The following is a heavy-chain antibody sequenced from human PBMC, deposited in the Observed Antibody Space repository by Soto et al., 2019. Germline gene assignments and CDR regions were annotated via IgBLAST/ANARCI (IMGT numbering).Heavy chain of an antibody. CDR2: ISAYNGNT. V-gene: IGHV1-18*01. CDR3: AKVGSSGWRVDDAFDI. D-gene: IGHD6-19*01. CDR1: GYTFTSSG. J-gene: IGHJ3*02. Sequence: QVQLVQSGAEVKKPGASVKVSCKASGYTFTSSGVSWVRQAPGQGLEWMGWISAYNGNTNYAQNVQGRGTMTTDTSTNTAYMELRSLRSDDTAVYYCAKVGSSGWRVDDAFDIWGQGTMVTVSS.